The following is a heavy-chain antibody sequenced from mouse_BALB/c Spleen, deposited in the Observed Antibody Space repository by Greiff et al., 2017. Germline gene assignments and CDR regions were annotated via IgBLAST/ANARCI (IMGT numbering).Heavy chain of an antibody. CDR1: GFTFSSYA. V-gene: IGHV5-6-5*01. J-gene: IGHJ3*01. CDR2: ISSGGST. CDR3: ARAGGSGASWFAY. Sequence: EVQVVESGGGLVKPGGSLKLSCAASGFTFSSYAMSWVRQTPEKRLEWVASISSGGSTYYPDSVKGRFTISRDNARNILYLQMSSLRSEDTAMYYCARAGGSGASWFAYWGQGTLVTVSA.